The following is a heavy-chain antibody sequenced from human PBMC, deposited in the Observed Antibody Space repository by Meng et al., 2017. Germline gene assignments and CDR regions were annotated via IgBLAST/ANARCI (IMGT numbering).Heavy chain of an antibody. J-gene: IGHJ4*02. CDR2: NKRNRDGGTI. Sequence: VKVVGVGGGLVRAVGSLGFSFIASGLRFTDAWMSWGRQAAGKGLEWVGRNKRNRDGGTIDYAARVKGRFTISRDESNNTLYLKMDSLITEDKDVYFCATGAAAADHWGQGTLVTVSS. V-gene: IGHV3-15*01. D-gene: IGHD6-13*01. CDR1: GLRFTDAW. CDR3: ATGAAAADH.